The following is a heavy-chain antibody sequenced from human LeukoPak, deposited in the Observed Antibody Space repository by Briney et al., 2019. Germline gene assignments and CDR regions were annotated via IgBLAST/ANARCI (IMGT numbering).Heavy chain of an antibody. CDR2: ISSSSTI. CDR1: GFTFSSYS. D-gene: IGHD5/OR15-5a*01. CDR3: ARESSVYYGMDV. J-gene: IGHJ6*02. V-gene: IGHV3-48*01. Sequence: PGGSLRPSCAASGFTFSSYSMNWVRQAPGKGLEWVSYISSSSTIYYADSVKGRFTISRDNAKNPLYLQMNSLRAEDTAVYYCARESSVYYGMDVWGQGTTVTVSS.